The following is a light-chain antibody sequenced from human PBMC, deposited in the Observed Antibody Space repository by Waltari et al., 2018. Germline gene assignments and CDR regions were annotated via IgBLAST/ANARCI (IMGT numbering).Light chain of an antibody. CDR3: QHYVNLPVT. CDR2: DAS. V-gene: IGKV3-20*01. J-gene: IGKJ1*01. CDR1: QSVGNS. Sequence: EIVLTQSPGTLSLSPGERATLSCRASQSVGNSLAWYQQRPGQAPRLLIYDASTRATGTPGRFSGSGFGTDFSLAISSLEPEDFAVYFCQHYVNLPVTFGQGTKVEI.